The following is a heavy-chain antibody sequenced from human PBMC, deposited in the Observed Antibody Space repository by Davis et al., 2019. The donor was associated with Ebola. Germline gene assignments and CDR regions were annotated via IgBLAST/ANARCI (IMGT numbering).Heavy chain of an antibody. CDR3: ARARGGTEYDAFDI. CDR1: GYTFTGYY. J-gene: IGHJ3*02. D-gene: IGHD2-8*02. CDR2: IIPIFGTA. Sequence: SVKVSCKASGYTFTGYYMQWVRQAPGQGLEWMGGIIPIFGTANYAQKFQGRVTITADESTSTAYMELSSLRSDDTAVYYCARARGGTEYDAFDIWGQGTMVTVSS. V-gene: IGHV1-69*13.